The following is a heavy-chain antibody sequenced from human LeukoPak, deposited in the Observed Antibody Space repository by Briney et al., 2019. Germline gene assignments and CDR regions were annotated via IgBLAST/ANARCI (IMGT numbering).Heavy chain of an antibody. Sequence: PSETLSLTCTVSGASISSYYWSWIRQAPGKGLEWIGYIYYSGSTNYNPSLKSRVTISVDTSKNQFSLKLSSVTAADTAVYYCARRAPPHFDFDYWGQGTLVTVSS. J-gene: IGHJ4*02. CDR2: IYYSGST. CDR1: GASISSYY. V-gene: IGHV4-59*01. CDR3: ARRAPPHFDFDY. D-gene: IGHD4/OR15-4a*01.